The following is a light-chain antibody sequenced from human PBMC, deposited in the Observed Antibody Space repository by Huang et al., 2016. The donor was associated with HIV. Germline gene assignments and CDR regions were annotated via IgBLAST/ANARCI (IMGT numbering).Light chain of an antibody. CDR1: QSVSSSY. CDR3: QLYGTSENT. CDR2: GAS. J-gene: IGKJ2*01. Sequence: EIVLTQSPGTLSLSPGERATLSCRASQSVSSSYLAWYQQKPGQAPRLLIYGASSRATGIPDRLSGSGSGTDFTLTISRLEPEDFAVYYCQLYGTSENTFGQGTKLEIK. V-gene: IGKV3-20*01.